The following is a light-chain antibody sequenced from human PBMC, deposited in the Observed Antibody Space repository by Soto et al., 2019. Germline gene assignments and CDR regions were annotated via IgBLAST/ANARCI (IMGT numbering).Light chain of an antibody. V-gene: IGLV2-23*01. CDR2: EDS. CDR3: SSYESSTLI. Sequence: QSALTQPASVSGSPGQSITISCTGTSSDVGSYNRVSWYQQHPGKAPKIMIYEDSERPSGVSNRFSGSRSGNTASLTISGLQAEDEADYHCSSYESSTLIFGGGTKLTVL. CDR1: SSDVGSYNR. J-gene: IGLJ2*01.